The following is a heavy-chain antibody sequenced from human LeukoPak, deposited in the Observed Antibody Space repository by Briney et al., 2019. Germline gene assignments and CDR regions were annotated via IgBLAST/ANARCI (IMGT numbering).Heavy chain of an antibody. Sequence: GGSPGLSCAASGFTFSSYAMSWVRQAPGKGLEWVSAISGSGGSTYYADSVQGRFTISRDNSKNTLYLQVNSLRAEDTAVYFCVKDLSGYWTFDYWGQGTLVTVSS. CDR2: ISGSGGST. CDR1: GFTFSSYA. CDR3: VKDLSGYWTFDY. J-gene: IGHJ4*02. V-gene: IGHV3-23*01. D-gene: IGHD1-1*01.